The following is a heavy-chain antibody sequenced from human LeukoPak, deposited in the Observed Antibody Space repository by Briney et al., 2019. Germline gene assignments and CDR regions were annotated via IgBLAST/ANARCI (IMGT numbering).Heavy chain of an antibody. CDR2: IYYSGST. V-gene: IGHV4-59*01. J-gene: IGHJ3*02. CDR1: GGSFNGYY. Sequence: PSETLSLTCAVYGGSFNGYYWSWIRQPPGKGLEWIGYIYYSGSTNYNPSLKSRVTISVDTSKNQFSLKLSSVTAADTAVYYCARDGGGYFDAFDIWGQGTMVTVSS. CDR3: ARDGGGYFDAFDI. D-gene: IGHD3-16*01.